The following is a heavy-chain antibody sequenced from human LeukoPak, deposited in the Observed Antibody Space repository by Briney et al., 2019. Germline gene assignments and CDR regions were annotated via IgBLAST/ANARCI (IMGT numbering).Heavy chain of an antibody. CDR2: VYYSGST. D-gene: IGHD3-22*01. CDR3: AREGDSSGYYRYFDY. J-gene: IGHJ4*02. Sequence: PSETLSLTCTVSGGSISSGGYYWTWIRQHPGKGLEWIGYVYYSGSTYYNPSLKSRVSISVHTSKSQFSLKLSSVTAADTAVYFRAREGDSSGYYRYFDYWGQGTLVTVSS. V-gene: IGHV4-31*03. CDR1: GGSISSGGYY.